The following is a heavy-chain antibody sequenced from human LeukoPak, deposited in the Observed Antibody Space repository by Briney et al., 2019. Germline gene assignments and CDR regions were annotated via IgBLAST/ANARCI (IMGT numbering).Heavy chain of an antibody. CDR1: GGSISSSAYY. V-gene: IGHV4-39*07. J-gene: IGHJ4*02. D-gene: IGHD3-22*01. CDR2: IYCSGNT. CDR3: ARDYYDSSGSGFDY. Sequence: SETLSLTCSVSGGSISSSAYYWGWIRQPPGQGLEWIGSIYCSGNTYYNPSLKSPVTISIDTSKNQFSLRLISVTAADTAVYYCARDYYDSSGSGFDYWGQGTLVTVSS.